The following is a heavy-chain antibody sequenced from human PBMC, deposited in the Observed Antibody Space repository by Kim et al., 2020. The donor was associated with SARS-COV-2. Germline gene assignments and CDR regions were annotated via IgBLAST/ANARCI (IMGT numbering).Heavy chain of an antibody. D-gene: IGHD3-10*01. CDR2: IYYSGST. J-gene: IGHJ4*02. V-gene: IGHV4-39*01. Sequence: SETLSLTCTVSGGSISSSSYYWGWIRQPPGKGLEWIGSIYYSGSTYYNPSLKRRVTISVDTSKNRFSLKLSSVTAADSAVYYCARHPADYYGSGAPDYWGQGTLVSVSS. CDR1: GGSISSSSYY. CDR3: ARHPADYYGSGAPDY.